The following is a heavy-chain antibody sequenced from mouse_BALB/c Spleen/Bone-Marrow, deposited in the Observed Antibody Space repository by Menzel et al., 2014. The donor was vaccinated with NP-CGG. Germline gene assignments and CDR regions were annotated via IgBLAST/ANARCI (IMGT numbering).Heavy chain of an antibody. CDR3: AGYYYGYYFDY. J-gene: IGHJ2*01. D-gene: IGHD1-1*01. CDR1: GFNIKDTY. V-gene: IGHV14-3*02. CDR2: IDPANGNT. Sequence: VQLQQSGAELVNPGASVKLSCAASGFNIKDTYMHWVKQRPEQGLEWIGRIDPANGNTKYDPKFQGKATITADTSSNTAYLQLSSLTSEDTAVYYCAGYYYGYYFDYWGQGTTLTVSS.